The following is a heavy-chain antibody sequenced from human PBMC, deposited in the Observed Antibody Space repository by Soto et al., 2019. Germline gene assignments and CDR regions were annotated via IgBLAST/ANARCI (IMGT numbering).Heavy chain of an antibody. CDR3: ARDRSGIAVAGTASYYFAY. CDR2: IYYSGST. V-gene: IGHV4-59*01. CDR1: EGSRSDCC. Sequence: VSEGSRSDCCGSCIRTHPGKGLEWIGYIYYSGSTNYNPSLKSRVTISVDTSKNQFSLKLSSVTAADTAVYYCARDRSGIAVAGTASYYFAYRVKGTPV. D-gene: IGHD6-19*01. J-gene: IGHJ4*02.